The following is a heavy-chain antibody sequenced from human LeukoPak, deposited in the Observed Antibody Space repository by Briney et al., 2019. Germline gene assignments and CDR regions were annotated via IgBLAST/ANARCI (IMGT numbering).Heavy chain of an antibody. CDR2: IIPILGIA. V-gene: IGHV1-69*04. D-gene: IGHD3-22*01. Sequence: GASVKASCKASGGTFSSYAISWVRQAPGQGLEWMGRIIPILGIANYAQKFQGRVTITADKSTSTAYMELSSLRSEDTAVYYCARDRPLSSQDSSGYYYLVYWGQGTLVTVSS. J-gene: IGHJ4*02. CDR3: ARDRPLSSQDSSGYYYLVY. CDR1: GGTFSSYA.